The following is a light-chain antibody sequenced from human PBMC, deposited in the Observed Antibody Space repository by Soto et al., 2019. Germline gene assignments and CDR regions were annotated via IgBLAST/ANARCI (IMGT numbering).Light chain of an antibody. CDR1: SSNIGSNT. CDR3: AAWDDSLNGRVYV. Sequence: QSVLTQPPSASGTPGQRVTISCSGSSSNIGSNTVNWYQQLPGTAPKLLIYSNNQRPSGVPDRVSGSKSGTSASLAISGLQSEDEADYDCAAWDDSLNGRVYVFGTGTKLTVL. CDR2: SNN. J-gene: IGLJ1*01. V-gene: IGLV1-44*01.